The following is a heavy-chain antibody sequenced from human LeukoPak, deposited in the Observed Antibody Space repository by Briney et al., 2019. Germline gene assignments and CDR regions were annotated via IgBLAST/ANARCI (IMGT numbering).Heavy chain of an antibody. CDR2: ISGSGGTT. Sequence: GGSLRLSCAASGFTVSNNYMTWVRQAPGQGLEWVSAISGSGGTTYYADSVRGRFTISRDNSKSTLYLQMNSLRAEDTAVYYCAKGLINDWSALENWGQGTLVTVSS. V-gene: IGHV3-23*01. CDR3: AKGLINDWSALEN. CDR1: GFTVSNNY. D-gene: IGHD3-9*01. J-gene: IGHJ4*02.